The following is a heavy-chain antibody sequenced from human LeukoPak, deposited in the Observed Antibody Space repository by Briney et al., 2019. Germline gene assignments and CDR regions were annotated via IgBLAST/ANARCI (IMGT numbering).Heavy chain of an antibody. J-gene: IGHJ3*02. D-gene: IGHD1-26*01. Sequence: SETLSLTCTVSGGSISSYYWSWLRQHPGKGLEWIGYIYYSGSTYYNPSLKSRVTISVDTSKNQFSLKLSSVTAADTAVYYCARGGNAFDIWGQGTMVTVSS. CDR2: IYYSGST. V-gene: IGHV4-59*06. CDR3: ARGGNAFDI. CDR1: GGSISSYY.